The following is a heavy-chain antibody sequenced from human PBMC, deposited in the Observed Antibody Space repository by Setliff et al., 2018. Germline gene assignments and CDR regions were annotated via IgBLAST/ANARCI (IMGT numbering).Heavy chain of an antibody. J-gene: IGHJ4*02. CDR2: VNNKNTYM. D-gene: IGHD6-6*01. CDR1: GFTFSNYE. Sequence: PRGSLRLSCAASGFTFSNYEMNWVRQAPGKGLEWVSSVNNKNTYMSFADSVKGRFTISRDNANNSLFLQMNSLRAEDTAVYYCARSSPRTFDYWGQGTLVTVSS. V-gene: IGHV3-21*01. CDR3: ARSSPRTFDY.